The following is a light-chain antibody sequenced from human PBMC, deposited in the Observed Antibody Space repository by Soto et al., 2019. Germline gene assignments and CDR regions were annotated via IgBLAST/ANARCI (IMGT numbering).Light chain of an antibody. CDR2: VGS. CDR1: QXLLHTNGYNY. Sequence: DIVMTQSPLSLPVIPGEPASISXXSSQXLLHTNGYNYLDWYLQKPGQSPXLLIYVGSDRASGVPDRFSGSGSGTDFTLKISRVEAEDVGVYYCMQSLQSPWTFGQGTKWIS. CDR3: MQSLQSPWT. V-gene: IGKV2-28*01. J-gene: IGKJ1*01.